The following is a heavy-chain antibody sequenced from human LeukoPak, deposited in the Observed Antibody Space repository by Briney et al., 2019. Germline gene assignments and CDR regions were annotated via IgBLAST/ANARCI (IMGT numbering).Heavy chain of an antibody. CDR2: IYHSGST. CDR1: GGSISSSSYY. V-gene: IGHV4-39*07. CDR3: ARGRRYYYDSSGYSYYFDY. J-gene: IGHJ4*02. D-gene: IGHD3-22*01. Sequence: PSETLSLTCTVSGGSISSSSYYWGWIRQPPGKGLEWIGEIYHSGSTNYNPSLKSRVTISVDKSKNQFSLKLSSVTAADTAVYYCARGRRYYYDSSGYSYYFDYWGQGTLVTVSS.